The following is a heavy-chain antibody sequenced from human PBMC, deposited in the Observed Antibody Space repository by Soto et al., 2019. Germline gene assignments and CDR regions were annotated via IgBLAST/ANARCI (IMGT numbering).Heavy chain of an antibody. J-gene: IGHJ5*02. Sequence: QVQLVESRGGVVQPGRSLRLSCAASGFTFSSYAMHWVRQAPGKGLEWVAVISYDGSNKYYADSVKGRFTISRDNSKNTLYLQMNSLRAEDTAVYYCAREEHNWFDPWGQGTLVTVSS. CDR3: AREEHNWFDP. V-gene: IGHV3-30-3*01. CDR1: GFTFSSYA. CDR2: ISYDGSNK.